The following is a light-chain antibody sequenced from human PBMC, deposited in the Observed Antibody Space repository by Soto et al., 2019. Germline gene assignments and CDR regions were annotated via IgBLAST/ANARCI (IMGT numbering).Light chain of an antibody. J-gene: IGKJ5*01. CDR3: QQYGTSPQT. Sequence: IVLTQSPGTLSLSPGERATLSCRASQSVSGTYLAWYQQRPGQAPRLLIYDVSSRATGIPDRFSGSGSGAEFTLTISRLEPEDFAVYYCQQYGTSPQTFGQGTRLEIK. CDR2: DVS. CDR1: QSVSGTY. V-gene: IGKV3-20*01.